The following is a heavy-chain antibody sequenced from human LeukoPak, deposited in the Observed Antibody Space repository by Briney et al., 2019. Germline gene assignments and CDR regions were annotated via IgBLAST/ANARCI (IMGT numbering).Heavy chain of an antibody. CDR1: GVSISSYY. CDR2: IYYSGST. V-gene: IGHV4-59*01. J-gene: IGHJ6*03. D-gene: IGHD3-10*01. Sequence: KTSETLSLTCTVSGVSISSYYWSWIRQPPGKGLEWIGYIYYSGSTNYNPSLKSRVTISVDTSKNQFSLKLSSVTAADTAVYYCARVLTLPGLGENYYYYYMDVWGEGTTVTVSS. CDR3: ARVLTLPGLGENYYYYYMDV.